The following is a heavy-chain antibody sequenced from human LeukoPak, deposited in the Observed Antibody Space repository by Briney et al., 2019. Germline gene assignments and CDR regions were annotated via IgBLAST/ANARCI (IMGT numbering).Heavy chain of an antibody. D-gene: IGHD1-26*01. V-gene: IGHV1-46*01. CDR1: GYTFTNYF. CDR3: ARAIWELYTFDY. CDR2: INPTGGGT. J-gene: IGHJ4*02. Sequence: ASVTVSCTASGYTFTNYFMHWVRQVPGQGLEWMGVINPTGGGTTYAQRFQGRVTITRDTSASTVYMELSSLRSEDTAVYYCARAIWELYTFDYWSQGTLVTVSS.